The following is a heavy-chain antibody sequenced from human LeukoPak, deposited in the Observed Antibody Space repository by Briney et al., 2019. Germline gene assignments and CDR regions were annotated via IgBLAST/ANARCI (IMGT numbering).Heavy chain of an antibody. Sequence: SETLSLTCTVSGGSISSSSYYWGWIRQPPGEGLEWIGSIYYTVSTYYSPSLKSRVTISADTSKNEFSLKLSSVTAADTAVYYCARGDSSGWYEGWFDPWGQGTLVTVSS. CDR2: IYYTVST. V-gene: IGHV4-39*07. J-gene: IGHJ5*02. D-gene: IGHD6-19*01. CDR3: ARGDSSGWYEGWFDP. CDR1: GGSISSSSYY.